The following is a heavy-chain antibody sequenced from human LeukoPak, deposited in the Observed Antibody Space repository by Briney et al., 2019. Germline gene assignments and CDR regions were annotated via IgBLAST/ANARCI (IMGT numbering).Heavy chain of an antibody. D-gene: IGHD2-2*01. CDR1: GYTFTGYY. Sequence: ASVKVSCKASGYTFTGYYMHWVRQAPGQGLEWMGWINPNSGGTNYAQKFQGRVTMTRDTSISTAYMELSRLRSDDTAVYYCARGQLLRDYYYYMNVWGKGTTVTVSS. V-gene: IGHV1-2*02. CDR2: INPNSGGT. J-gene: IGHJ6*03. CDR3: ARGQLLRDYYYYMNV.